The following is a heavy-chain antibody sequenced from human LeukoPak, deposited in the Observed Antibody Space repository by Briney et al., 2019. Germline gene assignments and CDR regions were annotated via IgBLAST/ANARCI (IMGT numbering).Heavy chain of an antibody. J-gene: IGHJ3*02. V-gene: IGHV3-23*01. CDR2: ISGSGGST. CDR1: GFTFSSYA. Sequence: GGSLRLSCAASGFTFSSYAMSWVRQAPGKGLEWVSAISGSGGSTYYADSVKGRFTISRDNSKNTLYLQMNSLRAEDTAVYYCARDLESYWNREDAFDIWGQGTMVTVSS. CDR3: ARDLESYWNREDAFDI. D-gene: IGHD1-1*01.